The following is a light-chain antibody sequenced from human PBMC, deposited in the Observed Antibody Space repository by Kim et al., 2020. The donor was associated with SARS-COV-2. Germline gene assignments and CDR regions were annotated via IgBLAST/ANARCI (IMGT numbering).Light chain of an antibody. Sequence: ELTQPPSASGTPGQRVSISCSGSGSNIGTSYVYWYQQLPGTAPKLIISRDYQRPSGVPARFSGSKSGASASLTISGLRSEDEADYYCVAWDDSLLASLFGGGTQLTVL. CDR1: GSNIGTSY. J-gene: IGLJ7*01. CDR3: VAWDDSLLASL. V-gene: IGLV1-47*01. CDR2: RDY.